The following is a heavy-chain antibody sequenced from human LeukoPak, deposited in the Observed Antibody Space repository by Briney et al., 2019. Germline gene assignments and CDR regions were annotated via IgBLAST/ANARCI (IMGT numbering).Heavy chain of an antibody. CDR1: GFTFSNAW. V-gene: IGHV3-15*01. Sequence: GGSLRLSCAASGFTFSNAWMSWVRQAPGKGLEWVGRIKSKTDGGTTDYAAPVKGRFTISRDDLKNTLYLQMNSLKTEDTAVYYCTTDTYYYDSSGYYSYYFDYWGQGTLVTVSS. J-gene: IGHJ4*02. CDR3: TTDTYYYDSSGYYSYYFDY. CDR2: IKSKTDGGTT. D-gene: IGHD3-22*01.